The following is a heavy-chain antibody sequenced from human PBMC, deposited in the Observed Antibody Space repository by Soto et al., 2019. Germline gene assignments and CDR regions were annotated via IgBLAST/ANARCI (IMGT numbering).Heavy chain of an antibody. CDR1: GGSVSTSSYF. D-gene: IGHD1-26*01. CDR2: IYYGGSI. J-gene: IGHJ6*02. V-gene: IGHV4-39*01. Sequence: SETLSLTCTVSGGSVSTSSYFWDWIRHPPGKGLEWVGSIYYGGSIYYSPSLKSRVSMSVDTSKDQFSLRLYSVTAADTAVYYCARVSGSYYYGMDVWGQGITVTVSS. CDR3: ARVSGSYYYGMDV.